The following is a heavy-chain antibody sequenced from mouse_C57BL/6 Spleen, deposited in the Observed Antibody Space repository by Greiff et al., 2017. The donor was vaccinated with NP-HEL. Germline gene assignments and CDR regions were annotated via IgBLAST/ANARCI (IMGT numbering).Heavy chain of an antibody. D-gene: IGHD3-3*01. CDR2: IYPGDGDT. V-gene: IGHV1-82*01. CDR1: GYAFRSSW. Sequence: QVQLQQSGPELVKPGASVKISCKASGYAFRSSWMNWVKQRPGKGLEWIGRIYPGDGDTNYNGKFKGKATLTADKSSSTAYMQLSSLTSEDSAVYFCARSGDPYFDYWGQGTTLTVSS. J-gene: IGHJ2*01. CDR3: ARSGDPYFDY.